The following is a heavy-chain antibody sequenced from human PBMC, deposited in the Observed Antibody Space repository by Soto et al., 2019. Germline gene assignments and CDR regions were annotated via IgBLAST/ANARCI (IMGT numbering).Heavy chain of an antibody. CDR3: ARLPVATIAGYYYYGMDV. Sequence: QLQLQESGPGLVKPSETLSLTCTVSGGSISSSSYYWGWIRQPPGKGLEWIGSIYYSGSTYYNPSLKSRVTISVDTSKNQFSLKLSSVTAADTAVYYCARLPVATIAGYYYYGMDVWGQGTTVTVSS. CDR2: IYYSGST. J-gene: IGHJ6*02. D-gene: IGHD5-12*01. V-gene: IGHV4-39*01. CDR1: GGSISSSSYY.